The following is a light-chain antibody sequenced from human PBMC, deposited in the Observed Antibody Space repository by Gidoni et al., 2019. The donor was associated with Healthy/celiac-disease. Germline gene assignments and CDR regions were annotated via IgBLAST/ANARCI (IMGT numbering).Light chain of an antibody. CDR1: QSVSSN. CDR3: QQYNNWLPA. Sequence: ELVMTQSPATLSVSPGERAPLSCRASQSVSSNLAWYQQKPGQAPRLLIYGASTRATGIPARFSGSGSGTEFTLTISSLQSEDFAVYYCQQYNNWLPAFGQGTKVEIK. CDR2: GAS. V-gene: IGKV3-15*01. J-gene: IGKJ1*01.